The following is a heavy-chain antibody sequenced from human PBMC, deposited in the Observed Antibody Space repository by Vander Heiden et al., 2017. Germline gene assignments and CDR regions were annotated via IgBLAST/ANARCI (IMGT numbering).Heavy chain of an antibody. CDR1: GYAFTGYY. J-gene: IGHJ4*02. V-gene: IGHV1-2*06. CDR2: INPNGGGT. Sequence: QVQLVQSGAEVKKPGASVKVSCKASGYAFTGYYVHWVRQAPGQGREGMGRINPNGGGTDYAKNFQGGVTITRDTPISTAYMELRKLKVDDTAVYYCARGDSIIVVYYHKSGYYQDWGQGTLVTVPS. D-gene: IGHD3-22*01. CDR3: ARGDSIIVVYYHKSGYYQD.